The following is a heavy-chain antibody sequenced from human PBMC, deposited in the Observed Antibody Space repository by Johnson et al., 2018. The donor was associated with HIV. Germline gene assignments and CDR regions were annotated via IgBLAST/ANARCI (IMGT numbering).Heavy chain of an antibody. CDR2: IYSGGNT. D-gene: IGHD6-13*01. CDR1: GFTFSSYA. Sequence: QVQLVESGGGVVQPGRSLRLSCAASGFTFSSYAMHWVRQAPGKGLEWVAVIYSGGNTYYANSVTGRFTISRDNSKNTLYLQMGSLRTEDMAVYHCARARYTSDWYLYDAFDLWGQGTMVTVSS. V-gene: IGHV3-30*14. CDR3: ARARYTSDWYLYDAFDL. J-gene: IGHJ3*01.